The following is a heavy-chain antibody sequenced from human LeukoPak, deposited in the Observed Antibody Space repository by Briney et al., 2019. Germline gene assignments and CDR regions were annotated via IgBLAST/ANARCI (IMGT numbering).Heavy chain of an antibody. CDR3: ARERGGAVVWFDP. D-gene: IGHD3-16*01. V-gene: IGHV4-61*02. CDR2: IYSSGRT. CDR1: GGSISSGSYY. Sequence: SQTLSLTCTVSGGSISSGSYYWSWVRQPAGKGLEWIGRIYSSGRTNYNPSLRSRVTISVDTSKNQFSLNLNSMTAADTAVYYCARERGGAVVWFDPWGQGTLVTVSS. J-gene: IGHJ5*02.